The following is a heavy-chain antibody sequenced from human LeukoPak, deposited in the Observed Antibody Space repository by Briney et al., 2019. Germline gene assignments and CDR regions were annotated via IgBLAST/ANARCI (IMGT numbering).Heavy chain of an antibody. D-gene: IGHD6-6*01. V-gene: IGHV1-69*06. J-gene: IGHJ6*03. Sequence: SVKVSCKASGGTFSSYAISWVRQAPGQGLEWMGGIIPIFGTANYAQKFQGRVTITADKSTSTAYMELSSLRSEDTAVYYCARDPYSSSSYYYMDVWGKGTTVTVSS. CDR2: IIPIFGTA. CDR1: GGTFSSYA. CDR3: ARDPYSSSSYYYMDV.